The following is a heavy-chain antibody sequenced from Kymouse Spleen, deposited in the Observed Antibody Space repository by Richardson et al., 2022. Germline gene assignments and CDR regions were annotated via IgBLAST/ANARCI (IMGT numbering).Heavy chain of an antibody. CDR3: ARLTGVDYYYGMDV. CDR2: IKQDGSEK. V-gene: IGHV3-7*01. J-gene: IGHJ6*02. CDR1: GFTFSSYW. Sequence: EVQLVESGGGLVQPGGSLRLSCAASGFTFSSYWMSWVRQAPGKGLEWVANIKQDGSEKYYVDSVKGRFTISRDNAKNSLYLQMNSLRAEDTAVYYCARLTGVDYYYGMDVWGQGTTVTVSS. D-gene: IGHD7-27*02.